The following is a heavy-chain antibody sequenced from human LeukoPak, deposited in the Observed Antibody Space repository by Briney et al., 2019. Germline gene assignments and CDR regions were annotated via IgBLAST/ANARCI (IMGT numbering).Heavy chain of an antibody. CDR1: GFTFSSYG. CDR3: ATSGGDFWSGYYSYGMDV. D-gene: IGHD3-3*01. J-gene: IGHJ6*02. Sequence: GGSLRLSCAASGFTFSSYGMHWVRQAPGKGLEWVAVIWYDGSNKYYADSVKGRFTISRDNSKNTLYLQMNSLRAEDTAVYYCATSGGDFWSGYYSYGMDVWGQGTTITVSS. V-gene: IGHV3-33*01. CDR2: IWYDGSNK.